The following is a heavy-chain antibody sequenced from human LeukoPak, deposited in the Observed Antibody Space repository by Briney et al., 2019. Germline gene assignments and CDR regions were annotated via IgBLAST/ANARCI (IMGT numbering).Heavy chain of an antibody. CDR3: ARDGDYDFWSGQEYFQH. V-gene: IGHV1-2*02. CDR2: INPNSGGT. D-gene: IGHD3-3*01. CDR1: GYTFTGYY. J-gene: IGHJ1*01. Sequence: GASVKVSCKASGYTFTGYYMHWVRQAPGQGLEWMGWINPNSGGTNYAQKFQGRVTMTRDTSISTAYMELSRLRSDDTAVYYCARDGDYDFWSGQEYFQHWGQGTLVTVSS.